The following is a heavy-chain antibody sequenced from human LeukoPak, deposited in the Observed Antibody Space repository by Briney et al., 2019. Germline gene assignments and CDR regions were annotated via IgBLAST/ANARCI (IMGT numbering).Heavy chain of an antibody. CDR1: RFTFSSYA. CDR3: AKDRSITTPGDAFDI. D-gene: IGHD4-11*01. V-gene: IGHV3-23*01. CDR2: ISGSGGST. J-gene: IGHJ3*02. Sequence: GGSLRLSCAASRFTFSSYAMSWVRQAPGKGLEWVSGISGSGGSTYYADSVKGRFTISRDNSKNTLYLQMDSLRAEDTAVYYCAKDRSITTPGDAFDIWGQGTMVTVSS.